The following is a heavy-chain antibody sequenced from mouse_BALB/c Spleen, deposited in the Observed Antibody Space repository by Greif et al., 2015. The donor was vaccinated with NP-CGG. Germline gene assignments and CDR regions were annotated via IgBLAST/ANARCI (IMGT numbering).Heavy chain of an antibody. CDR2: ISSGSSTI. V-gene: IGHV5-17*02. D-gene: IGHD1-1*01. Sequence: EVKVVESGGGLVQPGGSRKLSCAASGFTFSSFGMHWVRQAPEKGLEWVAHISSGSSTIYYADTVKGRFTISRDNPKNTLFLQMTSLRSEDTAMYYCARSGYYGRSLYYFDYWGQGTTLTVSS. CDR1: GFTFSSFG. CDR3: ARSGYYGRSLYYFDY. J-gene: IGHJ2*01.